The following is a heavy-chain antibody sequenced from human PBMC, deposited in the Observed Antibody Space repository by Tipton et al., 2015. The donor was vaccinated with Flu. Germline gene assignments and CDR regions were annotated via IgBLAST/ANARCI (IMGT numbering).Heavy chain of an antibody. Sequence: QLVQSGGGLVQPGRSLRLSCVASGFDFKSYGMHWVRQAPGKGLEWVAVIWDDGSNKHFADSVRGRFTISRDNSKNTVYLEMNSLRVDDTAVYYCARGIAPAGTWWEDHWGQGTLVTVSS. CDR1: GFDFKSYG. J-gene: IGHJ4*02. V-gene: IGHV3-33*01. D-gene: IGHD6-13*01. CDR2: IWDDGSNK. CDR3: ARGIAPAGTWWEDH.